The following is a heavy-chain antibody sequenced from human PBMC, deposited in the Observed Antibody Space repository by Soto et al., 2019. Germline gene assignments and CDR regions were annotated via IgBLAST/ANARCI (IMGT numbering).Heavy chain of an antibody. CDR2: IYYSGST. D-gene: IGHD3-10*01. CDR1: GGSISSGDYY. J-gene: IGHJ4*02. CDR3: ARVSYGSGRAGYYFDY. V-gene: IGHV4-61*08. Sequence: SETLSLTCTVSGGSISSGDYYWSWIRQPPGKGLEWIGYIYYSGSTNYNPSLKSRVTISVDTSKNQFSLKLSSVTAADTAVYYCARVSYGSGRAGYYFDYWGQGTLVTVS.